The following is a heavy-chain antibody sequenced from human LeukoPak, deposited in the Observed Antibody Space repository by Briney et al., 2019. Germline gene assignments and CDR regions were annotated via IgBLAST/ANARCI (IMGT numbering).Heavy chain of an antibody. Sequence: GGSLRLSCAASGFTFSSYAMSWVRQAPGKGLEWVSAISGSGGSTYYADSVKGRFTISRDNSKNTLYLQMNSLRAEDTAVYYCAKDLGDFWSGYCVDYYGMDVWGQGTTVTVSS. J-gene: IGHJ6*02. V-gene: IGHV3-23*01. D-gene: IGHD3-3*01. CDR2: ISGSGGST. CDR3: AKDLGDFWSGYCVDYYGMDV. CDR1: GFTFSSYA.